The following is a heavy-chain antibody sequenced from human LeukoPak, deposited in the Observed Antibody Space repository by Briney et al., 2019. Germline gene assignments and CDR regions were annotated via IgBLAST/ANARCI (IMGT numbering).Heavy chain of an antibody. CDR2: IIPIFGTA. CDR3: ARDPRNYYDSSHDAFDI. CDR1: EYTFINYD. Sequence: SVKVSCKASEYTFINYDINWVRQAPGQGLEWMGRIIPIFGTANYAQKFQGRVTITTDESTSTAYMELSSLRSEDTAVYYCARDPRNYYDSSHDAFDIWGQGTMVTVSS. D-gene: IGHD3-22*01. J-gene: IGHJ3*02. V-gene: IGHV1-69*05.